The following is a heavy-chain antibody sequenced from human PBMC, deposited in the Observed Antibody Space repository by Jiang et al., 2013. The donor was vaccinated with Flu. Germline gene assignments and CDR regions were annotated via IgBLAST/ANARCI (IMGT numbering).Heavy chain of an antibody. CDR3: AKDPDDYYYYMDV. J-gene: IGHJ6*03. CDR2: ISGSGGST. V-gene: IGHV3-23*01. Sequence: QLWSLGEAWYSLGGPVRLSCAASGFTFSSYAMSWVRQAPGKGLEWVSAISGSGGSTYYADSVKGRFTISRDNSKNTLYLQMNSLRAEDTAVYYCAKDPDDYYYYMDVWGKGTTVTVSS. CDR1: GFTFSSYA.